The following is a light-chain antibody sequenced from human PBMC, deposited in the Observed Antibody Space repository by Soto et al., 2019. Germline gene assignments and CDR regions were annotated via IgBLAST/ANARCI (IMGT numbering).Light chain of an antibody. CDR1: SSDVGGYIY. J-gene: IGLJ1*01. V-gene: IGLV2-14*01. CDR3: SSYSRSSFYV. Sequence: QSALTQPAAVSGTPGQSITISCTGTSSDVGGYIYVSWYQQHPGKAPKLMIYEVSNRPSGVSNRFSGSTSGNTASLTISGLQAEDEADYYCSSYSRSSFYVFGTGTKLTVL. CDR2: EVS.